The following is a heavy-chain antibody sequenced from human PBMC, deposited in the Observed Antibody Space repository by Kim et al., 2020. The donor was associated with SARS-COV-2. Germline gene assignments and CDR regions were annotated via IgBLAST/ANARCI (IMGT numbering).Heavy chain of an antibody. Sequence: GTTKYSQKFQGRVTITRDTSGSTAYMELSSLRSEDTAVYYCARGWGGFDPWGQGTLVTVSS. V-gene: IGHV1-3*01. CDR3: ARGWGGFDP. D-gene: IGHD3-16*01. J-gene: IGHJ5*02. CDR2: GTT.